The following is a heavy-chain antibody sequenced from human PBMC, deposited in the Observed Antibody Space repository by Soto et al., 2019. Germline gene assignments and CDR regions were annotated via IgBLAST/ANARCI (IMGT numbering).Heavy chain of an antibody. CDR3: ARDVSPGSSGLYLDAFDI. V-gene: IGHV3-7*05. D-gene: IGHD6-25*01. CDR2: INRDGSKK. Sequence: EVQLEESEGDLVQPGGSLRLSCAASGFTLSAYWMSWVRQAPGKGLEWVANINRDGSKKSYLDSVRGRFTISRDNVGNSLYLQMDSLRADDTALYYCARDVSPGSSGLYLDAFDIWGQGTMVTVSS. J-gene: IGHJ3*02. CDR1: GFTLSAYW.